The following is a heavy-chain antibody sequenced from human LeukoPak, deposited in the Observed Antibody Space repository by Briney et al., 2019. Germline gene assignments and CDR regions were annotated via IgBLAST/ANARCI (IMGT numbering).Heavy chain of an antibody. CDR2: FDPEDGET. CDR1: GYTLTELS. D-gene: IGHD3-10*01. CDR3: AREDYGSGSYSENWFDP. Sequence: ASVKVSCKVSGYTLTELSMHWVRQAPGKGLEWMGGFDPEDGETIYAQKFQGRVTMTEDTSTDTAYMELRSLRSDDTAVYYCAREDYGSGSYSENWFDPWGQGTLVTVSS. J-gene: IGHJ5*02. V-gene: IGHV1-24*01.